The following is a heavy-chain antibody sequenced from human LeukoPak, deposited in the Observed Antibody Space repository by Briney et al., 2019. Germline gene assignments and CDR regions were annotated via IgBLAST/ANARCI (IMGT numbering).Heavy chain of an antibody. V-gene: IGHV4-59*08. CDR3: ARQGSGRYWAFDY. CDR1: GGSISSYY. D-gene: IGHD2-15*01. J-gene: IGHJ4*02. CDR2: IYYSEST. Sequence: SETLSLTCTVSGGSISSYYWSWIRQPPGKGLEWIGYIYYSESTNYNPSLKSRVTISVDTSKNQFSLKLSSVTAADTAVYYCARQGSGRYWAFDYWGQGTLVTVSS.